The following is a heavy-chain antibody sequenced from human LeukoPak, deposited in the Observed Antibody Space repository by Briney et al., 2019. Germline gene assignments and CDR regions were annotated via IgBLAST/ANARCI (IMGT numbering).Heavy chain of an antibody. J-gene: IGHJ3*02. D-gene: IGHD2-2*01. CDR1: GFTFSSYG. Sequence: PGRSLRLSGAASGFTFSSYGMHWVRQAPGKGLEWVAVISYDGSNKYYADSVKGRFTISRDNSKNTLYLQMNSLRAEDTAVYYCAKEGGFCSSTRCSPAFDIWGQGTMVTVSS. V-gene: IGHV3-30*18. CDR3: AKEGGFCSSTRCSPAFDI. CDR2: ISYDGSNK.